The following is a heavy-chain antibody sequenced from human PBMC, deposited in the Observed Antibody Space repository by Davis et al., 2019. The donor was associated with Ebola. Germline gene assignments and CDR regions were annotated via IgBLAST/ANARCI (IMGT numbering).Heavy chain of an antibody. CDR1: GFTVSSNY. Sequence: GESLKISCAASGFTVSSNYMSWVRQAPGKGLEWVANIKQDGSEKYYVDSVKGRFTISRDNAKNSLYLQMNSLRAEDTAVYYCARVGNGDYDDWYFDLWGRGTLVTVSS. D-gene: IGHD4-17*01. CDR3: ARVGNGDYDDWYFDL. CDR2: IKQDGSEK. J-gene: IGHJ2*01. V-gene: IGHV3-7*03.